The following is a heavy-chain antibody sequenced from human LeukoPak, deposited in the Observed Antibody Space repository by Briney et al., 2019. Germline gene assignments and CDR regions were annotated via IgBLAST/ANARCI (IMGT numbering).Heavy chain of an antibody. CDR2: ISGSGGST. Sequence: PGGSLRLSCAASGFTFSSYAMSWVRQAPGKGLEWVSAISGSGGSTYYADSVKGRFTISRDNSKDTLYLQMNSLRAEETAVYYCAKDLDGYYDSSGYSYYFDYWGQGTLVTVSS. J-gene: IGHJ4*02. CDR3: AKDLDGYYDSSGYSYYFDY. CDR1: GFTFSSYA. D-gene: IGHD3-22*01. V-gene: IGHV3-23*01.